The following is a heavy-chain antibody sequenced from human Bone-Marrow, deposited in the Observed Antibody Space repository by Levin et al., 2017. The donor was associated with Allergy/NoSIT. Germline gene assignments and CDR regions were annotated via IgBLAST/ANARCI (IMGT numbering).Heavy chain of an antibody. V-gene: IGHV3-30-3*01. CDR3: ARDWEAVAGTISAFHYYYGMDV. Sequence: PGGSLRLSCAASGFTFSSYAMHWVRQAPGKGLEWVAVISYDGSNKYYADSVKGRFTISRDNSKNTLYLQMNSLRAEDTAVYYCARDWEAVAGTISAFHYYYGMDVWGQGTTVTVSS. CDR1: GFTFSSYA. CDR2: ISYDGSNK. D-gene: IGHD6-19*01. J-gene: IGHJ6*02.